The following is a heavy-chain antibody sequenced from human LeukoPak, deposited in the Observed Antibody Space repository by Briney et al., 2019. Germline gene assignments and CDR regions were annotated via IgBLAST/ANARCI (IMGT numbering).Heavy chain of an antibody. CDR3: ASGRWEPRFDP. CDR2: IKQDGSEK. J-gene: IGHJ5*02. CDR1: GFTFSSYW. D-gene: IGHD1-26*01. V-gene: IGHV3-7*01. Sequence: GGSLRLSCAASGFTFSSYWMSWVRQAPGKGLEWVANIKQDGSEKYYVDSVKGRFTISRDNAKNSLYLQMNSLRAEDTAVYYCASGRWEPRFDPWGQGTLVTVSS.